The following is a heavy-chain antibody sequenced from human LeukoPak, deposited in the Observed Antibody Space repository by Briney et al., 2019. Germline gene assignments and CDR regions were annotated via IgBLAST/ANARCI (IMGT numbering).Heavy chain of an antibody. J-gene: IGHJ5*02. CDR3: AKDIRPYCSSTSCYTNWFDP. V-gene: IGHV3-7*03. CDR2: IKQDASEK. D-gene: IGHD2-2*01. Sequence: GGSLRLSCAASGITFSDYWMNWVRQVPGKGLEWVAIIKQDASEKKYVDSVKGRFTISRDNAKNSLYLQMNSLRAEDTALYYCAKDIRPYCSSTSCYTNWFDPWGQGTLVTVSP. CDR1: GITFSDYW.